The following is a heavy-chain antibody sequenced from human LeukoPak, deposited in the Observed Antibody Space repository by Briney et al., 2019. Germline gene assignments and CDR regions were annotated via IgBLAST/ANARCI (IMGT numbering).Heavy chain of an antibody. J-gene: IGHJ4*02. CDR3: ARDYGDGY. V-gene: IGHV3-30-3*01. CDR1: GFTFSSYA. Sequence: PGGSLRLSCAASGFTFSSYAMHWVRQAPGKGLEWVAVISYDGSNKYYADSVKGRFTISRDNSKSTLYLQMNSLRAEDTAVYYCARDYGDGYWGQGTLVTVSS. D-gene: IGHD4-17*01. CDR2: ISYDGSNK.